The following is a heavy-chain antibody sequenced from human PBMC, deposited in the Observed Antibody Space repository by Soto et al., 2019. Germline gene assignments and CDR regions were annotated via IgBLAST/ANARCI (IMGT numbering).Heavy chain of an antibody. Sequence: PGGSLRLSCSASGFTFSSYAMHWVRQAPGKGLEYVSAISSNGGSTYYADSVKGRFTISRDNSKNTLYLQMSSLRDEDTAVYYGVKPYCVGDCPPVWGQGTTVTVSS. J-gene: IGHJ6*02. CDR2: ISSNGGST. D-gene: IGHD2-21*02. CDR1: GFTFSSYA. V-gene: IGHV3-64D*06. CDR3: VKPYCVGDCPPV.